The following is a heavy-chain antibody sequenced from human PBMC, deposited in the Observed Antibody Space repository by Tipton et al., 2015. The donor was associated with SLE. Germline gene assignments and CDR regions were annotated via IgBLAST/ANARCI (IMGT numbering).Heavy chain of an antibody. D-gene: IGHD5-12*01. J-gene: IGHJ4*02. CDR1: GGSISRGPYY. CDR3: ATPGEGYSGYDALTY. Sequence: TLSLTCTVSGGSISRGPYYWHWIRQPAGKGLAWIGHIYTSGSTYYNPSLQSRVTISVDTSKNQFSLELSSVTAADTAVYFCATPGEGYSGYDALTYWGQGTLVTVSS. V-gene: IGHV4-61*09. CDR2: IYTSGST.